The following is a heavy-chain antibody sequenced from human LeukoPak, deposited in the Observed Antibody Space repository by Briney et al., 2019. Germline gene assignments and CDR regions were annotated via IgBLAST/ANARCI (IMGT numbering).Heavy chain of an antibody. CDR3: AKDGYSSIPGFHFEY. V-gene: IGHV3-23*01. Sequence: GGSLRLSCAASGFTFSSYAMSWVRQPPGKGLEWVSGISGSGDNTYYADSVKGRFTISRDNSKKTLYLHLNSLRVEDAAVYYCAKDGYSSIPGFHFEYWGQGTPVTVSS. CDR2: ISGSGDNT. J-gene: IGHJ4*02. CDR1: GFTFSSYA. D-gene: IGHD6-13*01.